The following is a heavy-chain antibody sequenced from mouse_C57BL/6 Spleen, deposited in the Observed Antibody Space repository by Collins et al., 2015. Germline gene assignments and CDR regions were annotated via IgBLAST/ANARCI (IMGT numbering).Heavy chain of an antibody. V-gene: IGHV9-3*01. D-gene: IGHD2-5*01. CDR1: GYTFTTYG. J-gene: IGHJ3*01. CDR3: ARRHYSNSAWFAY. CDR2: INTYSGVP. Sequence: QIQLVQSGPELKKPGETVKISCKASGYTFTTYGMSWVKQAPGKGLKWMGWINTYSGVPTYADDFKGRFAFSLETSASTAYLQINNLKNEDTATHFCARRHYSNSAWFAYWGQGTLVTVSA.